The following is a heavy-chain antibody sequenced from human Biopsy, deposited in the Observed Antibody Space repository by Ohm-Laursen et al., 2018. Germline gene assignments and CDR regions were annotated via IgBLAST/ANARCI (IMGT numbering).Heavy chain of an antibody. D-gene: IGHD3-22*01. Sequence: ESSVRVSCKSSGYTFINNGISWVRQAPGQGLEWMGWISSSNDNTNYAQKFQGRVTMTADTSTSTAYMELRSLRSDDTAVYYCARDFFDSSGYFYYYNGVDLWGQGTTVTVSS. CDR1: GYTFINNG. J-gene: IGHJ6*02. CDR2: ISSSNDNT. CDR3: ARDFFDSSGYFYYYNGVDL. V-gene: IGHV1-18*01.